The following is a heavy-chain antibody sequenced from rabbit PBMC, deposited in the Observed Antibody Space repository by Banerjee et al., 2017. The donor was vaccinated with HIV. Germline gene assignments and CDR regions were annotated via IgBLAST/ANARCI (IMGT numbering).Heavy chain of an antibody. CDR2: IDAGGSAPT. V-gene: IGHV1S45*01. Sequence: QEQVEESGGDLVKPEGSLTLTCTASGFSFSNIYYMCWVRQAPGKGLEWIGCIDAGGSAPTYYASWAKGRFTISKASSTTVTLQMTSLTDADTATYFCARDMFSGYGPFNLWGPGTLVTV. D-gene: IGHD6-1*01. J-gene: IGHJ4*01. CDR3: ARDMFSGYGPFNL. CDR1: GFSFSNIYY.